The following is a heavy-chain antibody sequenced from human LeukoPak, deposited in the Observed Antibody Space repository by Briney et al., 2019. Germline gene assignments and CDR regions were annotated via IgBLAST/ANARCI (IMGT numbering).Heavy chain of an antibody. Sequence: GASVKVSCKPSGYTVTSFGISWVRQAPGQGLEWMGWMGAYNGDTNYAQKFQGRVTMTTDTSTSTAYMDLRSLRSDDTAVYYCTRDHCSGDNCPSFDYWGQGTLVTVSS. CDR3: TRDHCSGDNCPSFDY. V-gene: IGHV1-18*04. CDR1: GYTVTSFG. J-gene: IGHJ4*02. CDR2: MGAYNGDT. D-gene: IGHD2-15*01.